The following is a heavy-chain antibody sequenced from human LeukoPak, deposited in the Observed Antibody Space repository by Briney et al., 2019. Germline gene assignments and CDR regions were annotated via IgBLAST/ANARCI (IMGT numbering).Heavy chain of an antibody. V-gene: IGHV3-21*01. CDR2: ISSSSSYI. D-gene: IGHD3-22*01. Sequence: GGSLRLSCAASGFTFSSYSMNWVRQAPGKGLEWVSSISSSSSYIYYADSVKGRFTISRDNAKNSLYLQMNSLRAEDTAVFYCAREQPKLLFDSSGYYWGQGTLVTVSS. CDR3: AREQPKLLFDSSGYY. J-gene: IGHJ4*02. CDR1: GFTFSSYS.